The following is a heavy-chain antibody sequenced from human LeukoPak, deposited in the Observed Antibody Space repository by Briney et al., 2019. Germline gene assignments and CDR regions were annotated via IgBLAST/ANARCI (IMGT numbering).Heavy chain of an antibody. CDR2: IYYSGST. Sequence: PSGTLSLTCTVSGGSISSSSYYWGWIRQPPGKGLEWIGSIYYSGSTYYNPSLKSRVTISVDTSKNQFSLKLSSVTAADTAVYYCASRLISGLGYFYGMDVWGQGTTVTVSS. J-gene: IGHJ6*02. V-gene: IGHV4-39*01. D-gene: IGHD3-10*01. CDR3: ASRLISGLGYFYGMDV. CDR1: GGSISSSSYY.